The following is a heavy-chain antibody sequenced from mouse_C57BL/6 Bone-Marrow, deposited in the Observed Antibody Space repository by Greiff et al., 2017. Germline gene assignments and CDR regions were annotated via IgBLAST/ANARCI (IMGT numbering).Heavy chain of an antibody. CDR2: IDPEPGGT. Sequence: QVQLQQSGAELVRPGASVTLSCKASGYTFTDYEMHWVKQTPVHGLEWIGAIDPEPGGTAYNQKFKGKAILTADKSSSTAYMELRSLTSEDSAVYYCTVWYAMDYWGQGTSVTVSS. D-gene: IGHD2-10*02. CDR3: TVWYAMDY. CDR1: GYTFTDYE. V-gene: IGHV1-15*01. J-gene: IGHJ4*01.